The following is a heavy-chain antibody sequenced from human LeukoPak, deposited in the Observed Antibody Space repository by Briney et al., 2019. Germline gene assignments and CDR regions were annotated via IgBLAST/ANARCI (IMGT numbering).Heavy chain of an antibody. V-gene: IGHV4-34*01. J-gene: IGHJ4*02. CDR1: GGSFSGYY. CDR2: INHSGST. Sequence: SETLSLTCAVYGGSFSGYYWSWIRQPPGKGLEWIGEINHSGSTNYNPSLKSRVTISVDKSKNQFSLKLSSVTAADTAVYYCAREAAGGSSWYFDYWGQGTLVTVSS. D-gene: IGHD6-13*01. CDR3: AREAAGGSSWYFDY.